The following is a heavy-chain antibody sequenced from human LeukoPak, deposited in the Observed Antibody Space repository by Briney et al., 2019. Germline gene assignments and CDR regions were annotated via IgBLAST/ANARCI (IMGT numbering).Heavy chain of an antibody. CDR1: GFTFSNAW. J-gene: IGHJ3*02. D-gene: IGHD3-16*01. CDR3: TTAPGYVRVDVSIDDAFDI. CDR2: IKSKTDGGTT. Sequence: GGSLRLSCAASGFTFSNAWMSWVRQAPGKGLEWVGRIKSKTDGGTTDYAAPVKGRFTISRDDSKNTPYLQMNSLKTEDTAVSYCTTAPGYVRVDVSIDDAFDIWGQGTMVTVSS. V-gene: IGHV3-15*01.